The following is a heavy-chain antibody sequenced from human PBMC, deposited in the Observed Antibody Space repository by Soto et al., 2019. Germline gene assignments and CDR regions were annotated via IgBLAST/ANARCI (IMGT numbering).Heavy chain of an antibody. V-gene: IGHV3-23*01. CDR2: VSGSGGST. CDR3: ARRGPGTYFDY. J-gene: IGHJ4*02. Sequence: PGGSLRLSCTASGFTFNRHAMTWVRQAPGKGLEWVSAVSGSGGSTYYADSVKGRFTISRDNSKNTLYLQMNSLRAEDTAVYYCARRGPGTYFDYWGQGTLVTVSS. D-gene: IGHD6-13*01. CDR1: GFTFNRHA.